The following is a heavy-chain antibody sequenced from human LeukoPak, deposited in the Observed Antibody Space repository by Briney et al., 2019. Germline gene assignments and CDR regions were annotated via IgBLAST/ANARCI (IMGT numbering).Heavy chain of an antibody. J-gene: IGHJ4*02. CDR1: GGSISSYY. CDR2: IYYSGST. Sequence: SETLSLTCTVSGGSISSYYWSWIRQPPGKGLEWIGYIYYSGSTNYNPSLKSRVTISVDTSKNQFSLKLSSVTAADTAVYYCARVQYYYDSSGLFDYWGQGTLVTVSS. D-gene: IGHD3-22*01. V-gene: IGHV4-59*01. CDR3: ARVQYYYDSSGLFDY.